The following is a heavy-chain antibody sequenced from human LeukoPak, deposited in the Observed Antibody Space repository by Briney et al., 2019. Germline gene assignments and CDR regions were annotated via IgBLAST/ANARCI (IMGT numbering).Heavy chain of an antibody. CDR3: ARWGLGYSYGQALFDY. J-gene: IGHJ4*02. Sequence: GASVKVSCKASGGTFSSYAISWVRQAPGQGLEWMGGIIPIFGTANYAQKFQGRVTITADESTSTAYMELSSLRSEDTAVYYCARWGLGYSYGQALFDYWSQGALVTVSS. D-gene: IGHD5-18*01. CDR2: IIPIFGTA. CDR1: GGTFSSYA. V-gene: IGHV1-69*13.